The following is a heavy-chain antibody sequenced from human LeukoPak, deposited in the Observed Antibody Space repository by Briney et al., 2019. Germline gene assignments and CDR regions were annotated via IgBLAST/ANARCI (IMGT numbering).Heavy chain of an antibody. J-gene: IGHJ3*02. CDR1: GFTFSSYS. Sequence: GGSLRLSCAASGFTFSSYSMNWVRQAPGKGLEWVSYISSSSSTIYYADSVKGRFTISRDNAKNSLYLQMNSLRAEDTAVYYCARDLPPYSNSWFRGLGAFDIWGQGTMVTVSS. CDR2: ISSSSSTI. V-gene: IGHV3-48*01. D-gene: IGHD6-13*01. CDR3: ARDLPPYSNSWFRGLGAFDI.